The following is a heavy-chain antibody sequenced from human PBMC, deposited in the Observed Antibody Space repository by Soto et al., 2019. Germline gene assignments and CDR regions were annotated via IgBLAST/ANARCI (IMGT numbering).Heavy chain of an antibody. CDR2: IYYSGST. D-gene: IGHD3-3*01. CDR3: ARVGDFWSGYYLYDY. CDR1: GGSVSSGSYY. J-gene: IGHJ4*02. V-gene: IGHV4-61*01. Sequence: SETLSLTCTVSGGSVSSGSYYWSWIRQPPGKGLEWIGYIYYSGSTNYNPSLKSRVTISVDTSKNQFSLKLSSVTAADTAVYYCARVGDFWSGYYLYDYWGQGTLVTVSS.